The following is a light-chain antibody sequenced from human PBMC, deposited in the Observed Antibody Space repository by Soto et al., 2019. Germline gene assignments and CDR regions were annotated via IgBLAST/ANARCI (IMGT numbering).Light chain of an antibody. CDR1: QIVTSGQ. CDR2: GAS. Sequence: EIVLTQSPGTLSLSPGEGVTLSCRAGQIVTSGQLAWYQQKPGQAPRLIVFGASSRVLGIPDRFSGSGSGTDFTLSISRMEPEDFAVYYCHHYGSAPLTFSDGTRLEI. V-gene: IGKV3-20*01. CDR3: HHYGSAPLT. J-gene: IGKJ5*01.